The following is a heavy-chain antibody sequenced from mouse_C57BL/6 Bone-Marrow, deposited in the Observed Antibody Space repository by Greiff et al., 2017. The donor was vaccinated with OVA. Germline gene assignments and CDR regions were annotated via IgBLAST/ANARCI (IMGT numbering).Heavy chain of an antibody. CDR2: INPNNGGT. D-gene: IGHD1-1*01. J-gene: IGHJ2*01. Sequence: EVQLQQSGPELVKPGASVKISCKASGYTFTDYYMNWVKQSHGKSLEWIGDINPNNGGTSYNQKFKGKATLTVDTSSSTAYMELRSLTSEDAAVYYGARQIYYYGSSPHFDYWGQGTTLTVSS. CDR3: ARQIYYYGSSPHFDY. V-gene: IGHV1-26*01. CDR1: GYTFTDYY.